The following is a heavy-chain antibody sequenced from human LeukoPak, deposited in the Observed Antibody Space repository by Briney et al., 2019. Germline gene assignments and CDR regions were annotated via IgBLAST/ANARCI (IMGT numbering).Heavy chain of an antibody. J-gene: IGHJ4*02. CDR1: GFTFINAW. D-gene: IGHD1-14*01. Sequence: GFLRLSCSASGFTFINAWMTWVRPAPGRGLEWVGRIQSTTNGGTPDYTTPVKGRFTISRDDSKNTLYLQMNSLKTEDTAVYYCTSGVGTLDYWGQGALVTVSS. CDR3: TSGVGTLDY. V-gene: IGHV3-15*01. CDR2: IQSTTNGGTP.